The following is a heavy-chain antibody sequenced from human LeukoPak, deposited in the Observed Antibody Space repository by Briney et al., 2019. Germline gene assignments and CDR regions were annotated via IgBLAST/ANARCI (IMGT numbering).Heavy chain of an antibody. CDR1: GDFDIYY. V-gene: IGHV4-34*12. CDR2: LFPSGSA. Sequence: SEILSLTCAVYGDFDIYYFMFVRQPPGKGLEWIGTLFPSGSAFYNPSLQSRVTISGDTSQSQFSLKLTSVTAADTAVYYCARNPKRFMALYSYYMDVWGKGTTVTISS. J-gene: IGHJ6*03. D-gene: IGHD5-24*01. CDR3: ARNPKRFMALYSYYMDV.